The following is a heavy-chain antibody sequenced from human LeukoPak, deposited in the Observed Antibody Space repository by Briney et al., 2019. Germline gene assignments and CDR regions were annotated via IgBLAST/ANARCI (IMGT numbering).Heavy chain of an antibody. V-gene: IGHV3-64D*09. D-gene: IGHD2-15*01. CDR1: GFTFSNYA. J-gene: IGHJ4*02. CDR2: ISSNGGST. Sequence: PGRSLRLSCAGSGFTFSNYAMHWVRQAPGKGLEYVSAISSNGGSTYYADSVKGRFTISRDNSKNSLYLQMSSLRGEDTAVYYCVKERSGGGWTSFDYWGRGTLVTVSS. CDR3: VKERSGGGWTSFDY.